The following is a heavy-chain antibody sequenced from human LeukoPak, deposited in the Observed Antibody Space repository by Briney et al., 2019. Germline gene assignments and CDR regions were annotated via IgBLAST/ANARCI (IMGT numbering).Heavy chain of an antibody. D-gene: IGHD3-22*01. Sequence: GGSLRLSCVASGFTFSSFEMNWVRQGPGKGLEWISYISPSGSTLHFADSVKGRFTISRDNAKNSLYLQMNSLRAEDAAVYYCARDPGANYYDSSGFYNAFDIWGQGTRATVSS. CDR3: ARDPGANYYDSSGFYNAFDI. J-gene: IGHJ3*02. CDR2: ISPSGSTL. CDR1: GFTFSSFE. V-gene: IGHV3-48*03.